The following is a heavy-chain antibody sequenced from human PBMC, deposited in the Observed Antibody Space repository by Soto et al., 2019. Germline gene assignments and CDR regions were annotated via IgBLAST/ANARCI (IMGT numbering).Heavy chain of an antibody. J-gene: IGHJ4*02. D-gene: IGHD3-10*01. CDR1: GYSFTSYW. CDR3: ARPHYYGSGSYPYYFDY. CDR2: IYPGDSDT. V-gene: IGHV5-51*01. Sequence: GESLKISCKGSGYSFTSYWIGWVRQMPGKGLEWMGIIYPGDSDTRYSPSFQGQVTISADKSISTAYLQWSSLKASDTAMYYCARPHYYGSGSYPYYFDYWGQGTLVTVSS.